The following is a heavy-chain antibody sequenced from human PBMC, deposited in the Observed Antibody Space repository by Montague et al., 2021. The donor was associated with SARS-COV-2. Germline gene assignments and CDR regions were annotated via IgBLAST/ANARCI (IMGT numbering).Heavy chain of an antibody. CDR1: GFSLSTSGMC. CDR2: IDWDDDK. D-gene: IGHD3-9*01. V-gene: IGHV2-70*01. CDR3: ARSHYDILTGYYTVFDY. J-gene: IGHJ4*02. Sequence: PALVKPTQTLTLTCTFSGFSLSTSGMCVSWIRQPPGKALEWLALIDWDDDKYYSTSLNTRLTISKDTSKNQVVPTMTNMDPVDTATYYCARSHYDILTGYYTVFDYWGQGTLVTVSS.